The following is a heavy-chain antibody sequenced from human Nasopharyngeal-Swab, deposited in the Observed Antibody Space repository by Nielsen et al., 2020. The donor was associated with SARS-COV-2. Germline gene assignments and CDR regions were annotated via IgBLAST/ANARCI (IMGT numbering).Heavy chain of an antibody. CDR3: ARTAASTVSIDY. CDR2: IDWDDDK. CDR1: GFSLSTSGMW. V-gene: IGHV2-70*11. J-gene: IGHJ4*02. D-gene: IGHD4-17*01. Sequence: SGPTLVKPTQTGTLTCTFSGFSLSTSGMWVSGIRQPPGKALEWLARIDWDDDKYYSTSLKTRLTISKDTSKNQVVLTMTNMDPVDTATYYCARTAASTVSIDYWGQGTLVTVSS.